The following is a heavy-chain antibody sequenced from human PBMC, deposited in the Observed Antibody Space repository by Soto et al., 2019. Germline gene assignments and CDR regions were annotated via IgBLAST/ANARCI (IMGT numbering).Heavy chain of an antibody. D-gene: IGHD2-15*01. J-gene: IGHJ3*02. CDR1: GGSFSGYY. V-gene: IGHV4-34*01. CDR3: ARRGYCSGGRCFWYVVGAFDI. CDR2: INHSGST. Sequence: PSETLSLTCAVYGGSFSGYYWSWIRQPPGKGLEWIGEINHSGSTNYNPSLKSRVTISVDTSKNQFSLKLSSVTAADTAVYYCARRGYCSGGRCFWYVVGAFDIWGQGTMVTVSS.